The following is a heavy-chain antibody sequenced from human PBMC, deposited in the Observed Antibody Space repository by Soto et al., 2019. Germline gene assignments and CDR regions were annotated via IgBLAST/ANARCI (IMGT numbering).Heavy chain of an antibody. CDR2: INPSGGST. V-gene: IGHV1-46*01. CDR3: ARDTSVVWFDP. CDR1: GYTFTSYY. J-gene: IGHJ5*02. Sequence: ASVKVSCKASGYTFTSYYMHWVRQAPGQGLEWMGIINPSGGSTSYAQKFQGRVTITSDTFARTAYMELSSLTSEDTAVYYCARDTSVVWFDPWGQGTLVTVSS.